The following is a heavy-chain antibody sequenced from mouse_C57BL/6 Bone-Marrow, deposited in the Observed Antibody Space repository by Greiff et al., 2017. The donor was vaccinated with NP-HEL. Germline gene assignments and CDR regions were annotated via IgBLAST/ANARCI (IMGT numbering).Heavy chain of an antibody. J-gene: IGHJ1*03. V-gene: IGHV1-69*01. Sequence: QVQLQQPGAELVMPGASVKLSCKASGYTFTSYWMHWVKQRPGQGLEWIGEIDPSDSYTNYNQKFKGKSTLTVDKPSSTAYMQLSSLTSEDSAVYYCARIPEGGYFDVWGTGTTVTVSS. CDR2: IDPSDSYT. CDR3: ARIPEGGYFDV. CDR1: GYTFTSYW.